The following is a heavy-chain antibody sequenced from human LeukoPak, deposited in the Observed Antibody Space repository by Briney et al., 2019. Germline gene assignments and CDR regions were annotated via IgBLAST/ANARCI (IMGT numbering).Heavy chain of an antibody. D-gene: IGHD1-26*01. CDR2: ISSSSSTI. V-gene: IGHV3-48*04. CDR1: GFTFSSYS. J-gene: IGHJ4*02. Sequence: GGSLRLSCAASGFTFSSYSMNWVRQAPGKGLEWVSYISSSSSTIYYADSVKGRFTISRDNAKNSLYLQMNSLRAEDTAVYYCARDAVGATTEYWGQGTLVTVSS. CDR3: ARDAVGATTEY.